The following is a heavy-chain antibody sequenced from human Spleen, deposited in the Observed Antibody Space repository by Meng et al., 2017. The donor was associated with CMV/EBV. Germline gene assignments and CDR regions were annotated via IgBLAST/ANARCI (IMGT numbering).Heavy chain of an antibody. Sequence: GGSLRLSCAASEFTFSNYWMSWVRQAPGKGLEWVANIHQDGIKEYYVNSVKGRFTISRDNAKNSLYLQMNSLRAEDTAVYYCARGDCSSTSCRRRDGMDVWGQGTTVTVSS. CDR2: IHQDGIKE. J-gene: IGHJ6*02. V-gene: IGHV3-7*04. CDR3: ARGDCSSTSCRRRDGMDV. D-gene: IGHD2-2*01. CDR1: EFTFSNYW.